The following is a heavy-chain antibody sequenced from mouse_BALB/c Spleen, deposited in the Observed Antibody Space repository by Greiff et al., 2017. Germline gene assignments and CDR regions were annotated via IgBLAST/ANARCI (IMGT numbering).Heavy chain of an antibody. CDR2: IRSKSNNYAT. CDR3: VRGRYFDV. CDR1: GFPFNTNA. Sequence: DAGGGLVQPKGSLKLSCAASGFPFNTNAMNWVRQAPGKGLEWVARIRSKSNNYATYYADSVKDRFTISRDDSQSMLYLQMNNLKTEDTAMYYCVRGRYFDVWGAGTTVTVSS. V-gene: IGHV10S3*01. J-gene: IGHJ1*01.